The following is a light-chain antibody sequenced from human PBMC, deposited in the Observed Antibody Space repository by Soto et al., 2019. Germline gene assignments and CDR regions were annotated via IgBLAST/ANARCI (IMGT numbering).Light chain of an antibody. Sequence: QSVLTQPASVSGSPGQSITISCTGTSSDVGGYNYVSWYQHHPGKAPKLLIYDVSNRPSGISNRFSGSKSDNTASLTISGLQPEDEAEYYGSSYTTSNNRKIVFGNGTNVTVL. J-gene: IGLJ1*01. V-gene: IGLV2-14*03. CDR2: DVS. CDR1: SSDVGGYNY. CDR3: SSYTTSNNRKIV.